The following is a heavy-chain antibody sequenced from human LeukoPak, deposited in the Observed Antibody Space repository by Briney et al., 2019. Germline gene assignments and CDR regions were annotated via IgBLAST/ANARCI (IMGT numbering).Heavy chain of an antibody. CDR1: GGPFSGYY. V-gene: IGHV4-34*01. D-gene: IGHD3-9*01. CDR2: INHSGST. J-gene: IGHJ4*02. CDR3: ARGPDILTGSTLFPDY. Sequence: SETLSLTCAVYGGPFSGYYWSWIRQPPGKGLEWIGEINHSGSTNYNPSLKSRVTISVDTSKNQFSLKLSSVTAADTAVYYCARGPDILTGSTLFPDYWGQGTLVTVSS.